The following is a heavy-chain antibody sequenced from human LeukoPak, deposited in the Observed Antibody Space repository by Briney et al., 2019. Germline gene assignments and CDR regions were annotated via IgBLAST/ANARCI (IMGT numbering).Heavy chain of an antibody. V-gene: IGHV4-4*07. CDR3: ARSSNSPSLPYDY. D-gene: IGHD6-6*01. CDR2: IYTSGSN. J-gene: IGHJ4*02. CDR1: GVSISTYY. Sequence: SETLSLTCTVSGVSISTYYWNWIRQPAGKGLEWIGRIYTSGSNNYNPSLERRVTMTVDTSKTQFSLKLSSVTAADTAVYYCARSSNSPSLPYDYWGQGTLVTVSS.